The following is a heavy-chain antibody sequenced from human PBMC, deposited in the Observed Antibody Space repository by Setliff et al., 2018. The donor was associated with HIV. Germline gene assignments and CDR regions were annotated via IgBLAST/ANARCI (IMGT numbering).Heavy chain of an antibody. CDR2: INHSGST. V-gene: IGHV4-34*01. J-gene: IGHJ4*02. CDR3: ASGEDSGTYGEPYDS. CDR1: GGSFSGYY. D-gene: IGHD1-26*01. Sequence: SETLSLTCEVYGGSFSGYYWSWIRQPPGKGLEWIGEINHSGSTYYNPSLKSRVFISVDLSINQFPLKLHSVTAADTAVYYCASGEDSGTYGEPYDSWGQGALVTVSS.